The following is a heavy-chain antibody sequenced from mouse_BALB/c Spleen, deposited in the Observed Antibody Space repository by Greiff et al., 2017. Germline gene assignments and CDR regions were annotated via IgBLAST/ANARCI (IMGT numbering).Heavy chain of an antibody. CDR1: GFAFSSYD. CDR2: ISSGGGST. CDR3: ARQVVANDWYFDV. Sequence: EVHLVESGGGLVKPGGSLKLSCAASGFAFSSYDMSWVRQTPEKRLEWVAYISSGGGSTYYPDTVKGRFTISRDNANNTLYLQMSSLKSEDTAMYYCARQVVANDWYFDVGGAGTTVTVSS. D-gene: IGHD1-1*01. V-gene: IGHV5-12-1*01. J-gene: IGHJ1*01.